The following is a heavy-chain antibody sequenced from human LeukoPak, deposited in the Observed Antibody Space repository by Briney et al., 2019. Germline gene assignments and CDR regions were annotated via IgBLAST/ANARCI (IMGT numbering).Heavy chain of an antibody. CDR3: ATWAFYHGLDV. CDR1: GFSPGPYA. D-gene: IGHD2/OR15-2a*01. Sequence: TGGSLRLSCVASGFSPGPYAMHWVRQPRGKGLEWVSHINADGGRTYYADAVKGRFTISRDNSKDSLYLEMTGLRAEDSAIYYCATWAFYHGLDVWGRGTTVTVSS. CDR2: INADGGRT. V-gene: IGHV3-43*02. J-gene: IGHJ6*02.